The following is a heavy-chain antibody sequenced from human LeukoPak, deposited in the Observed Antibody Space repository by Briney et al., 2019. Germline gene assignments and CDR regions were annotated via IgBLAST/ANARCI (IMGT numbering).Heavy chain of an antibody. CDR2: MNPNSGNT. J-gene: IGHJ6*03. CDR1: GYTFTSYD. V-gene: IGHV1-8*02. CDR3: ARGGLVLRDYYYYMDV. Sequence: ASVKVSCKASGYTFTSYDINWVRQATGQGVEWMGWMNPNSGNTGYAQKFQGRVTMTRNTSISTAYIELSSLRSEDTAVYYCARGGLVLRDYYYYMDVWGKGTTVTISS. D-gene: IGHD4/OR15-4a*01.